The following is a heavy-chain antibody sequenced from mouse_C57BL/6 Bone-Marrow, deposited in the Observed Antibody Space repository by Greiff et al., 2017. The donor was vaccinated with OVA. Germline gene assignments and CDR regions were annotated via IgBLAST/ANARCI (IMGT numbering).Heavy chain of an antibody. V-gene: IGHV1-80*01. CDR1: GYAFSSYW. Sequence: QVQLQQSGAELVKPGASVKISCKASGYAFSSYWMNWVKQRPGKGLEWIGQIYPGDGDTNYNGKFKGTATLTADKSSSTAYMQLSSLTSEDSAVYFCARSARLLSLYYCDYWGQGTTLTVSS. J-gene: IGHJ2*01. D-gene: IGHD1-1*01. CDR3: ARSARLLSLYYCDY. CDR2: IYPGDGDT.